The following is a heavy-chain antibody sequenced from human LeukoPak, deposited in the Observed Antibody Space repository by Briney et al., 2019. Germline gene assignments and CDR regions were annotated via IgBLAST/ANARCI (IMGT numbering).Heavy chain of an antibody. Sequence: SETLSLTCAVSGGSISSGGYSWSWIRQPPGKGLEWIGYIYHSGGTYYNPSLKSRVTISVDRSKNQFSLKLSSATAADTAVYYCAMGPYYYYGMDVWGQGTTVTVSS. V-gene: IGHV4-30-2*01. CDR3: AMGPYYYYGMDV. CDR1: GGSISSGGYS. J-gene: IGHJ6*02. CDR2: IYHSGGT.